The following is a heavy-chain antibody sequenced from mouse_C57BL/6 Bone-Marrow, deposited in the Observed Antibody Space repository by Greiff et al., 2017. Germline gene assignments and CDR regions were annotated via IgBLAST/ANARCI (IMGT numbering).Heavy chain of an antibody. CDR2: IYPGDGDT. J-gene: IGHJ3*01. CDR3: ARNWDVGFAY. D-gene: IGHD4-1*01. V-gene: IGHV1-82*01. CDR1: GYAFSSSW. Sequence: QVQLKESGPELVKPGASVKISCKASGYAFSSSWMNWVKQRPGKGLEWIGRIYPGDGDTNYNGKFKGKATLTADKSSSTAYMQLSSLTSEDSAVYFCARNWDVGFAYWGQGTLVTVSA.